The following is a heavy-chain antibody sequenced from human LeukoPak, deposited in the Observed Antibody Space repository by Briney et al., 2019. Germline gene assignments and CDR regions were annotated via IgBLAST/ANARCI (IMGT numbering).Heavy chain of an antibody. CDR3: AKKRPSPSVQGDR. CDR2: TNGFGSDT. D-gene: IGHD2-2*01. CDR1: GFTFTDCG. V-gene: IGHV3-23*01. Sequence: PGGSLRLSCAASGFTFTDCGMSWVRQAPGRGLEWVSSTNGFGSDTYYRDSVKGRFTISRDNSRNILYLQMNSLRVKDTAVYYCAKKRPSPSVQGDRWGLGTLVTVSS. J-gene: IGHJ5*02.